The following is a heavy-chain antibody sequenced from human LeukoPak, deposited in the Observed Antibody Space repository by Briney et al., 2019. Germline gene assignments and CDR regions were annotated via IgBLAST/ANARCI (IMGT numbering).Heavy chain of an antibody. D-gene: IGHD6-6*01. CDR3: ARDGTARPDYYYYYMDV. CDR1: GGSISSYY. Sequence: SETLSLTCTVSGGSISSYYWSWIRQPAGKGLEWIGRIYASGSTNYNPSLKSRVTMSVDTSKNQFSLKLSSVTAADTAVYYCARDGTARPDYYYYYMDVWGKGATVTVSS. CDR2: IYASGST. J-gene: IGHJ6*03. V-gene: IGHV4-4*07.